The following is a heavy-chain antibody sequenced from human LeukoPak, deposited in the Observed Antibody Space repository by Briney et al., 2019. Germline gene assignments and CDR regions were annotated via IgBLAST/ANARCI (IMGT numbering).Heavy chain of an antibody. D-gene: IGHD4-23*01. Sequence: PGGSLRLSCAASGFTFSNYAMSWVRQAPGKGLEWVSAISGSGDSTYYADSVKGRFTISRDNSKNTLYLQVNSLRSEDTAVYYCASFYGGNDRLDAFDIWGQGTMVTVSS. CDR3: ASFYGGNDRLDAFDI. CDR2: ISGSGDST. CDR1: GFTFSNYA. V-gene: IGHV3-23*01. J-gene: IGHJ3*02.